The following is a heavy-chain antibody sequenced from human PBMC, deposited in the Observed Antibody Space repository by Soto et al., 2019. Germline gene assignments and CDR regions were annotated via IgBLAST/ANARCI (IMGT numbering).Heavy chain of an antibody. J-gene: IGHJ3*02. CDR3: ARSSSTSSYAFDI. Sequence: QVQLVDSGGGVVQPGRSLRLSCAASGFTFSSYGMHGVRQAPGKGLEWVAVIWYDGSNKYYADSVKGRFTISRDNSKNTLYLQMNSLRAEDTAVYYCARSSSTSSYAFDIWGQGTMVTVSS. D-gene: IGHD2-2*01. CDR2: IWYDGSNK. V-gene: IGHV3-33*01. CDR1: GFTFSSYG.